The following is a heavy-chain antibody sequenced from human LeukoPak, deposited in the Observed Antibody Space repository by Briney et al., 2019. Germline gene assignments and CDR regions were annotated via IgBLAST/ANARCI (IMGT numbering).Heavy chain of an antibody. D-gene: IGHD6-13*01. Sequence: SETLSLTXTVSGASISSYYWTWIRQPPGKGLEWIGYIYYIGTTNYNPSLKSRVTISVDTSKNQFSLKLSSVIAADTAVYYCARDRGSSWYDYWGQGTLVTVSS. CDR3: ARDRGSSWYDY. V-gene: IGHV4-59*01. CDR1: GASISSYY. CDR2: IYYIGTT. J-gene: IGHJ4*02.